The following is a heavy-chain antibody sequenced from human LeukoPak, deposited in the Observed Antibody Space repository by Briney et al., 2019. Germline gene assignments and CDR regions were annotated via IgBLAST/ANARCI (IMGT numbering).Heavy chain of an antibody. CDR1: GYTFTGYY. CDR2: INPNSGGT. D-gene: IGHD5-18*01. V-gene: IGHV1-2*02. CDR3: ARQWNTAMGFDY. Sequence: ASVKVSCKASGYTFTGYYMHWVRQAPGQGLEWMGWINPNSGGTNYAQKFQGRVTMTRDTSISTAYMELSRLRSDDTAVYYCARQWNTAMGFDYWGQGTLVTVSS. J-gene: IGHJ4*02.